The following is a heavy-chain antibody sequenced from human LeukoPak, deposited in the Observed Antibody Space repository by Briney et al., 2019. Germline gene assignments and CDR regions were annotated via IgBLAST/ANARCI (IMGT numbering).Heavy chain of an antibody. CDR3: ARVVNDFWSGFRSFAGNNAFDI. V-gene: IGHV1-8*03. D-gene: IGHD3-3*01. J-gene: IGHJ3*02. Sequence: ASVKVSCKASGYTFTSYDINWVRQATGQGLEWMGWMNPNSGNTGYAQKFQGRVTITRNTSISTAYMELSSLRSEDTAVYYCARVVNDFWSGFRSFAGNNAFDIWGQGTMVTVSS. CDR1: GYTFTSYD. CDR2: MNPNSGNT.